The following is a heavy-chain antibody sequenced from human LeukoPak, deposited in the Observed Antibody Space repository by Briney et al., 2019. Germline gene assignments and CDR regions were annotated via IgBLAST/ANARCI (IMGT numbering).Heavy chain of an antibody. V-gene: IGHV3-66*01. D-gene: IGHD1-26*01. J-gene: IGHJ4*02. CDR3: AREGLVGAADY. CDR2: IYNSGNT. Sequence: PGGSLRLSCAASEFTVSSNYMSWVRQAPGKGLEWVSVIYNSGNTYHADSVKGRFTISRDNSKNTLYLQMNSLRVEDMAVYYCAREGLVGAADYWGQGTLVTVSS. CDR1: EFTVSSNY.